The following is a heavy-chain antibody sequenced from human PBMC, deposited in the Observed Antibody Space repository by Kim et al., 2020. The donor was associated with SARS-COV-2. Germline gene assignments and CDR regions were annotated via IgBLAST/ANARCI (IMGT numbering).Heavy chain of an antibody. Sequence: SETLSLTCTVSGGSISSYYWSWIRQPPGKGLEWIGYIYYSGSTNYNPSLKSRVTISVDTSKNQFSLKLSSVTAADTAVYYCARLSALGAFDIWGQGTMVT. CDR2: IYYSGST. D-gene: IGHD6-13*01. CDR3: ARLSALGAFDI. V-gene: IGHV4-59*08. CDR1: GGSISSYY. J-gene: IGHJ3*02.